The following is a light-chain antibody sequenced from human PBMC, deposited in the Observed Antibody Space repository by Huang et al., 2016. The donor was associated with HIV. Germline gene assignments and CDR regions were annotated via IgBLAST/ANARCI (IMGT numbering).Light chain of an antibody. CDR3: QQSYTVPYT. V-gene: IGKV1-39*01. Sequence: GNRVTITCRASQSVTRFLNWYQQKPGKAPKLLIYTASDLQSGVPSRFIGSGSGTEFTLTINSLQPEDFATYYCQQSYTVPYTFGQGTKLEIK. CDR2: TAS. CDR1: QSVTRF. J-gene: IGKJ2*01.